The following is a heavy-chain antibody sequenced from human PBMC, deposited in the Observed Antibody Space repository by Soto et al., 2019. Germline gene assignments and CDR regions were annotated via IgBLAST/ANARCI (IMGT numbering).Heavy chain of an antibody. Sequence: GESLKISCQGSVYTFSTYYIAWLRQMPGKGLEWMGIIYPCDSHTRYSPSFQGQVTMSVDKSLSTAYLQWSSLKASDNAMYYCSRHYNWNDVVRFDPWGQGTMVTFSS. D-gene: IGHD1-20*01. CDR2: IYPCDSHT. V-gene: IGHV5-51*01. CDR3: SRHYNWNDVVRFDP. CDR1: VYTFSTYY. J-gene: IGHJ5*02.